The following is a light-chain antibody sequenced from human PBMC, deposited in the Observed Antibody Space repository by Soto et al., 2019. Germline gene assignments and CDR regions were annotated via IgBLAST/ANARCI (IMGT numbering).Light chain of an antibody. V-gene: IGKV3-20*01. CDR1: QSVRSNY. Sequence: ESVLTQSPGTLPLSSGERATLSCRASQSVRSNYLAWYQQKPGQAPRLLIYGASSRATDIPDRFGGSGSGTDFTLTISRLEPEDFAVYYCQQYASSPLIFGGGTKVEIK. CDR2: GAS. CDR3: QQYASSPLI. J-gene: IGKJ4*01.